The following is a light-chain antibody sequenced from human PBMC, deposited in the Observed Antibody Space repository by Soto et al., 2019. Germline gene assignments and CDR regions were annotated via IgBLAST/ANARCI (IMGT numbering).Light chain of an antibody. CDR3: QQYTGPPTT. J-gene: IGKJ5*01. Sequence: EIVMTQSPATLSVSPGERATLSCRASQSVSSNFAWYQQKPGQAPRLLIYDASTRATGIPARFSGSGSGTDFTLTITRLEPEDSAVYFCQQYTGPPTTFGQGTRLEI. CDR2: DAS. V-gene: IGKV3-15*01. CDR1: QSVSSN.